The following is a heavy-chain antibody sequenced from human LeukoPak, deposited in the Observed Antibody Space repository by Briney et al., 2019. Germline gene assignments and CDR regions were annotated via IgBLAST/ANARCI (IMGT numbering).Heavy chain of an antibody. CDR2: IYYSGST. J-gene: IGHJ4*02. D-gene: IGHD2-2*01. Sequence: SETLSLTRTVSGGSISSSSYYWGWIRQPPGKGLEWIGSIYYSGSTYYNPSLKSRVTISVDTSKNQFSLKLSSVTAADTAVYYCARQEYQLLPIDYWGQGTLVTVSS. CDR3: ARQEYQLLPIDY. CDR1: GGSISSSSYY. V-gene: IGHV4-39*01.